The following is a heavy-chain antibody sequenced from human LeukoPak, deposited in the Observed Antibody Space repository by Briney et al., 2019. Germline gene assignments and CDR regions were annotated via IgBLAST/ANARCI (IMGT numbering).Heavy chain of an antibody. D-gene: IGHD6-19*01. CDR2: IIPIFGTA. CDR3: AKDQWSSGWAFDY. CDR1: RGTFSSYA. V-gene: IGHV1-69*13. Sequence: SVKVSCKASRGTFSSYAISWVRQAPGQGLEWMGGIIPIFGTANYAQKFQGRVTITADESTSTAYMELSSLRSEDTAVYYCAKDQWSSGWAFDYWGQGTLVTVSS. J-gene: IGHJ4*02.